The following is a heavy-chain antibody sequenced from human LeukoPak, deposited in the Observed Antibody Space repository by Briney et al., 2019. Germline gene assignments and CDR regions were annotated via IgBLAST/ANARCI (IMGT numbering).Heavy chain of an antibody. D-gene: IGHD2-2*01. CDR2: IYHSGST. CDR1: GGSISSSNW. V-gene: IGHV4-4*02. J-gene: IGHJ4*02. CDR3: ATTADQLTPLGY. Sequence: SETLSLTCAVSGGSISSSNWWSWARQPPGKGLGWIGEIYHSGSTNYNPSLKSRVTISVDKSKNQFSLKRSSVTAADTAVYYCATTADQLTPLGYWGQGTLVTVSS.